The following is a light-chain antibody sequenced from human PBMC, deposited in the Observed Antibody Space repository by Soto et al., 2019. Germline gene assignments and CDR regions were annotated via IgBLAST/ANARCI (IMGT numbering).Light chain of an antibody. CDR3: QQSYSTPIT. J-gene: IGKJ5*01. CDR1: QSISSY. Sequence: DIQMTQSPSSVSAFVGHRVTLTCRASQSISSYLNWYQQKPGKAPKLLIYAASSLQSGVPSRFSGSGSGTDFTLTISSLQPEDFATYYCQQSYSTPITFGQGTRLENK. CDR2: AAS. V-gene: IGKV1-39*01.